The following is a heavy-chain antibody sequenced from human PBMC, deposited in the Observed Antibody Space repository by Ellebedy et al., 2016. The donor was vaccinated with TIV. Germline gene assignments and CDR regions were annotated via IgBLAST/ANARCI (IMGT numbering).Heavy chain of an antibody. V-gene: IGHV3-74*01. D-gene: IGHD5-12*01. Sequence: GESLKISCAASGFTFSKYWMHWVRQAPGKGLVWVSRISSDGSTTSFPDSVEGQFTISRDNAKNRLYLQMHSLRVDDTAVYYCARGEDIVATMDKWGQGTLVTVAS. CDR3: ARGEDIVATMDK. J-gene: IGHJ4*02. CDR2: ISSDGSTT. CDR1: GFTFSKYW.